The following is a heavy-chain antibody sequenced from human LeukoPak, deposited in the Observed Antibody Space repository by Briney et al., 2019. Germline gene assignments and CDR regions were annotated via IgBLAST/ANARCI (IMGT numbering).Heavy chain of an antibody. V-gene: IGHV3-20*04. CDR1: GFNFDDYV. J-gene: IGHJ4*02. CDR2: INWNGGSR. CDR3: AKDGGWDHCNRGSCYHDS. Sequence: GGSLRLSCAASGFNFDDYVMSWVRQASGKGLEWVSGINWNGGSRGYADSVKGRFTISRDNAKNSLYLQMNSLRAEDTAVYYCAKDGGWDHCNRGSCYHDSWGQGTLVTVSS. D-gene: IGHD2-15*01.